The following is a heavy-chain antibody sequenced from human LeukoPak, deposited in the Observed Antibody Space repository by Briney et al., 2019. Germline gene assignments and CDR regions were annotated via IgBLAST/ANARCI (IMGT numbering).Heavy chain of an antibody. CDR3: ATDPTYSSGWYHYPY. CDR2: FDPEDGET. D-gene: IGHD6-19*01. J-gene: IGHJ4*02. V-gene: IGHV1-24*01. Sequence: ASVKVSCKVSGYTLTELSMHWVRQAPGKGLEWMGGFDPEDGETIYAHKFQGRVTMTEDTSTDTAYMELSSLRSEDTAVYYCATDPTYSSGWYHYPYWGQGTLVTVSS. CDR1: GYTLTELS.